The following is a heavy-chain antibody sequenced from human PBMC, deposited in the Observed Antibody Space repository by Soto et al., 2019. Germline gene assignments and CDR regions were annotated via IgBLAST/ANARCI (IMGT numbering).Heavy chain of an antibody. CDR2: IHNSGST. CDR3: ATLVRDSWSGFPTNKWLDA. CDR1: GGSISGFY. D-gene: IGHD3-3*01. V-gene: IGHV4-59*03. Sequence: SETLSLTCSVSGGSISGFYWTWIRQPPGKVLEWSGYIHNSGSTNYNPALESRVSISVDTSKNEVSLKVSSVTAADTAMYYCATLVRDSWSGFPTNKWLDAWGEGTLDNVS. J-gene: IGHJ5*02.